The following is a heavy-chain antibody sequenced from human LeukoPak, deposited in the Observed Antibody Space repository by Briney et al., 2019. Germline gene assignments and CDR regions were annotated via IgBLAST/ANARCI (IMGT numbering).Heavy chain of an antibody. CDR1: GGTFSSYA. J-gene: IGHJ6*02. D-gene: IGHD5-18*01. CDR2: IIPIFGIA. V-gene: IGHV1-69*04. CDR3: AGGYSYGKNYYYYGMDV. Sequence: ASVKVSCKASGGTFSSYAISWVRQAPGRGLEWMGRIIPIFGIANYAQKFQGRVTITADKSTSTAYMELSSLRSEDTAVYYRAGGYSYGKNYYYYGMDVWGQGTTVTVSS.